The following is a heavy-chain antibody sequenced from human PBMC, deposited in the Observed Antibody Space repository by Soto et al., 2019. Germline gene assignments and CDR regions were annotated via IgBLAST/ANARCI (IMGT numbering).Heavy chain of an antibody. V-gene: IGHV3-21*01. Sequence: GGSLRLSCAASGFTFSHYNMNWVRQAPGKGLEWVSFISSSSSYIYYADSVKGRFTISRDNAKNSLFLQMNSLRVEDTAVYYCARDIRPSYESSGYYVSAYWGQGTQVTVSS. CDR2: ISSSSSYI. CDR3: ARDIRPSYESSGYYVSAY. CDR1: GFTFSHYN. D-gene: IGHD3-22*01. J-gene: IGHJ4*02.